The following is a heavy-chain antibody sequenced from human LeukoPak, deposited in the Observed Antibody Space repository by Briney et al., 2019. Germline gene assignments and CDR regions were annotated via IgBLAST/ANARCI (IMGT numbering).Heavy chain of an antibody. D-gene: IGHD5-12*01. Sequence: SETLSLTCTVSGGSISSGSYYWSWIRQPAGTGLEWIGRIYTSGSTNYNPSLKSRVTISVDTSKNQFSLKLSSVTAADTAVYYCAGGLRWASRLPSIWGQGTMVTVSS. CDR2: IYTSGST. CDR1: GGSISSGSYY. J-gene: IGHJ3*02. V-gene: IGHV4-61*02. CDR3: AGGLRWASRLPSI.